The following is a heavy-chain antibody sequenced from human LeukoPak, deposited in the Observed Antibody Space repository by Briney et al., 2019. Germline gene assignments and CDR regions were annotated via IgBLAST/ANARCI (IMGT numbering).Heavy chain of an antibody. V-gene: IGHV1-69*05. J-gene: IGHJ3*02. CDR2: IIPIFGTA. D-gene: IGHD5/OR15-5a*01. CDR3: ARVVLGAFDI. Sequence: SVKVSCKASAGTFSSYAISWVRQAPGQGLEWMGGIIPIFGTANYAQKFQGRVTITTDESTSTAYMELSSLRSEDTAVYYCARVVLGAFDIWGQGTMVTVSS. CDR1: AGTFSSYA.